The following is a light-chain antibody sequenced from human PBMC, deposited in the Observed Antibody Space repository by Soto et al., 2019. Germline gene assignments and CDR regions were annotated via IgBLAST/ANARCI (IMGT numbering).Light chain of an antibody. CDR3: QQYDNWPWT. CDR2: GAS. J-gene: IGKJ1*01. V-gene: IGKV3-15*01. CDR1: ESINRN. Sequence: EIVMTQSPATLSVSPGERVTLSCRASESINRNLVWYQKRPGQAPRLVIYGASTRATGIPARFSGSGSGTDFTLTISSLQSEDFAVYYCQQYDNWPWTFGQGTKVDIK.